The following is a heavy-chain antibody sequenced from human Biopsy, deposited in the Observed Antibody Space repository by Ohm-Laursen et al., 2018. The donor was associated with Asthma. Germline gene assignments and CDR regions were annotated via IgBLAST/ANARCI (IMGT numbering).Heavy chain of an antibody. CDR3: ARAVDYSHYYGIDV. CDR1: GYTFNSAG. J-gene: IGHJ6*02. D-gene: IGHD3-10*01. CDR2: ISVYNGNT. V-gene: IGHV1-18*01. Sequence: ASVKVSCKPSGYTFNSAGITWVRQAPGQGLEWMGWISVYNGNTKVAQKLQDRVTMITDTSTSTAYMELRGLRSDDTAVYFCARAVDYSHYYGIDVWGQGTTVTVS.